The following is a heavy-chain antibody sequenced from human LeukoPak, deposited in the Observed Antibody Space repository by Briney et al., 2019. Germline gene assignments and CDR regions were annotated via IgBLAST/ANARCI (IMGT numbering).Heavy chain of an antibody. CDR1: GYTFTSYD. J-gene: IGHJ6*03. V-gene: IGHV1-8*03. Sequence: ASVKVSCKASGYTFTSYDINWVRQATGQGLERMGWMNPNSGNTGYAQKFQGRVTITRNTSISTVYMELSSLRSEDTAVYYCARVNYDVWSGYSFYHYYMDVWGRGTTVTVSS. CDR2: MNPNSGNT. CDR3: ARVNYDVWSGYSFYHYYMDV. D-gene: IGHD3-3*01.